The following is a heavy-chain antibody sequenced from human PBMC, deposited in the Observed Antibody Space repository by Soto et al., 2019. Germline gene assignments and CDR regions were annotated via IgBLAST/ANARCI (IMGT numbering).Heavy chain of an antibody. V-gene: IGHV3-30*03. D-gene: IGHD6-19*01. CDR1: GFTFSIYG. CDR2: ISYDESNK. CDR3: ARDVVVAGKDYGMDV. Sequence: QVQLVESGGGVVQPGRSLRLSCAASGFTFSIYGMHWVRQAPGKGLEWVAVISYDESNKYYADSVKGRFTISRDNSKNTLYLQMNSLRAEDTAVYYCARDVVVAGKDYGMDVWGQGTTVTVSS. J-gene: IGHJ6*02.